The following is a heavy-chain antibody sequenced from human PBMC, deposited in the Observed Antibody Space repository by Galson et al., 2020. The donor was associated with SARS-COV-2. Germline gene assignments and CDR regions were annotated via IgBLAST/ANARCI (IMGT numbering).Heavy chain of an antibody. V-gene: IGHV4-39*07. Sequence: SETLSLTCTVSGGSISSSSYYWGWLRQPPGKGLEWIGSIYYSGSTYYNPSIKSRVTISVDTSKNQFSLKLSSVTAADTAVYYCARARQLGYCTNGVCYTHSIYFDYWGQGTLVTVSS. CDR2: IYYSGST. CDR1: GGSISSSSYY. D-gene: IGHD2-8*01. CDR3: ARARQLGYCTNGVCYTHSIYFDY. J-gene: IGHJ4*02.